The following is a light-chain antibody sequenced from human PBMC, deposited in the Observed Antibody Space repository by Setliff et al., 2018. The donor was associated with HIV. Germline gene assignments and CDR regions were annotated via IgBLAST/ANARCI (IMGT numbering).Light chain of an antibody. CDR3: QSYDSSLSGFV. CDR2: PKS. CDR1: SSNIGAGYD. J-gene: IGLJ1*01. V-gene: IGLV1-40*01. Sequence: QSALTQPPSVSGAPGQRVTISCTGSSSNIGAGYDVHWYQQLPGTAPKLLIYPKSDRPSGVPDRFSGSKSGTSASLAITGLQAEDEADYYCQSYDSSLSGFVFGTGTKGTVL.